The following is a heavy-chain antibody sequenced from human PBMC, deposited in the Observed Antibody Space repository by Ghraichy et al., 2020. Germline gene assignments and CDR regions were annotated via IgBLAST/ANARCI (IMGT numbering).Heavy chain of an antibody. CDR2: INQDGSDD. J-gene: IGHJ3*01. Sequence: GESLNISCAASGFSFSSYWMTRVRQAPGKGLEWVANINQDGSDDFCVDSLKGRFTISRDNGKDSLYLQINSLRVEDTAVYYCARGAGITDALDVWGHGTRVSVSS. D-gene: IGHD6-25*01. CDR1: GFSFSSYW. V-gene: IGHV3-7*01. CDR3: ARGAGITDALDV.